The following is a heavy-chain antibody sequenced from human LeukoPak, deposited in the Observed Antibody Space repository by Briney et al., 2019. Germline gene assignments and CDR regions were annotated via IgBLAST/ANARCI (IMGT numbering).Heavy chain of an antibody. CDR1: GFTFSSYW. D-gene: IGHD3-3*01. CDR3: ARDANPNYDFWSGYYWDIDY. CDR2: INSDGSST. Sequence: GGSLRLSCAASGFTFSSYWMHWVRQAPGKGLVWVSRINSDGSSTSYADSVKGRFTISRDNAKNTLYLQMNSLRAEDTAVYYCARDANPNYDFWSGYYWDIDYWGQGTLVTVPS. V-gene: IGHV3-74*01. J-gene: IGHJ4*02.